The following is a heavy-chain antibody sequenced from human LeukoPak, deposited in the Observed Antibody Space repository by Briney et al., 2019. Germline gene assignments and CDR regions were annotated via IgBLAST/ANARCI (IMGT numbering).Heavy chain of an antibody. CDR1: GFTFSSYA. J-gene: IGHJ6*02. Sequence: GGSLRLSCAASGFTFSSYAMSWVRQAPGKGLEWVSAISGSGGSTYYADSVKGRFTISRDNSKNTLYLQMGSLRAEDMAVYYCARVLGYCSGGSCYYYYYGMDVWGQGTTVTVSS. V-gene: IGHV3-23*01. CDR2: ISGSGGST. D-gene: IGHD2-15*01. CDR3: ARVLGYCSGGSCYYYYYGMDV.